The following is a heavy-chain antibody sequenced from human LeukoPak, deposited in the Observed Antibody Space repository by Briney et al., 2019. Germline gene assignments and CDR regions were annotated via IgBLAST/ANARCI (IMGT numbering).Heavy chain of an antibody. J-gene: IGHJ4*02. CDR1: GLTFSSHS. Sequence: GGSLRLSCAASGLTFSSHSMIWVRQAPGKGLEWVSYISSSSSTIYYADSVKGRFTISRDNAKNSLYLQMNSLRAEDTAVYYCARGAYYYEDWGQGTLVTVSS. D-gene: IGHD3-22*01. CDR3: ARGAYYYED. CDR2: ISSSSSTI. V-gene: IGHV3-48*01.